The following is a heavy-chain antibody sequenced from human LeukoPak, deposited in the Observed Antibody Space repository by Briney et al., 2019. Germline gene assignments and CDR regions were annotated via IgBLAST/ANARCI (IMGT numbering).Heavy chain of an antibody. CDR1: GYTFTSYA. J-gene: IGHJ4*02. Sequence: SCKASGYTFTSYAMHWVRQAPGKGLEWVAIIWSDGSNKYYADSVKGRFTISRDNSKNTLYLQVNSLGAEDTAVYYCARGIAGRSLDYWGQGTLVTVSS. CDR3: ARGIAGRSLDY. CDR2: IWSDGSNK. D-gene: IGHD6-13*01. V-gene: IGHV3-33*01.